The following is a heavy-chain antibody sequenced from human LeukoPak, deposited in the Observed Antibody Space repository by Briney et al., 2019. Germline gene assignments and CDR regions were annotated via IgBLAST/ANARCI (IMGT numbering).Heavy chain of an antibody. D-gene: IGHD1-26*01. J-gene: IGHJ3*02. CDR1: GGSINNHY. V-gene: IGHV4-59*08. Sequence: SETLSLTCIVSGGSINNHYWTWIRQTPGKGLEWIGDIHYTGTTKFNPSLKSRVTISVDTSKNQFSLELSSVTATDTAVYFCATNRAGTYDRPFEIWGQGTMVTVSS. CDR2: IHYTGTT. CDR3: ATNRAGTYDRPFEI.